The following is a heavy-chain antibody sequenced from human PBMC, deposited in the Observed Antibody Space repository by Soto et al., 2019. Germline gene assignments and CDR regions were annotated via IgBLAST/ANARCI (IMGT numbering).Heavy chain of an antibody. V-gene: IGHV3-23*01. D-gene: IGHD3-22*01. CDR2: ISGSGGST. CDR3: AKDRDSSSWYYYDSSGYRF. J-gene: IGHJ4*02. CDR1: GFTFSSYA. Sequence: GSLRLSCAASGFTFSSYAMSWVRQAPGKGLEWVSAISGSGGSTYYADSVKGRFTIPRDNSKNTLYLQMNSLRAEDTAVYYCAKDRDSSSWYYYDSSGYRFWGQGTLGTVSS.